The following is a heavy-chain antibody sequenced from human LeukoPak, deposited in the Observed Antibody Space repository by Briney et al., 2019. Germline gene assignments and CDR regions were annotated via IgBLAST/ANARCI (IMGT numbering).Heavy chain of an antibody. Sequence: GGSLRLSCAASGFTLSSYEMHWVRQAPGKGLVWVSRINSDGSRTGYADSVKGRFTISRDNAKNTLYLQMNSLRAEDTAIYYCARADFADYHFDYWGRGTLVTVSS. V-gene: IGHV3-74*01. D-gene: IGHD4-17*01. CDR1: GFTLSSYE. J-gene: IGHJ4*02. CDR3: ARADFADYHFDY. CDR2: INSDGSRT.